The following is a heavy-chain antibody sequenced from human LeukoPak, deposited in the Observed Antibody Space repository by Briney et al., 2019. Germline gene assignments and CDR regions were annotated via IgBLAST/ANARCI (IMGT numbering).Heavy chain of an antibody. D-gene: IGHD2/OR15-2a*01. Sequence: LETLSLTCTVSGGSVSSNYWNWTRQPAGKGLEWIGRIYNGGTTNYNPSLESRVTISIDRSKNQFSLKLTSVTAADTAVYYCAHSISMDFEYWGQGTLVTVSS. J-gene: IGHJ4*02. CDR2: IYNGGTT. V-gene: IGHV4-4*07. CDR3: AHSISMDFEY. CDR1: GGSVSSNY.